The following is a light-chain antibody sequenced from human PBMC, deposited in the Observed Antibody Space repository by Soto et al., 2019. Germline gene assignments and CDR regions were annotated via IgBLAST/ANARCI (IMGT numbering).Light chain of an antibody. J-gene: IGKJ5*01. CDR2: AAS. CDR1: QGISSY. Sequence: DIQLTQSPSFLSASVGDRVTITCRASQGISSYLAWYQQKPGKAPKLLIYAASTLQSGVPSGFSGSGSGTEFTLIISSLQPEDFATYYCQQLNSYPAITFGQGTRLEIK. CDR3: QQLNSYPAIT. V-gene: IGKV1-9*01.